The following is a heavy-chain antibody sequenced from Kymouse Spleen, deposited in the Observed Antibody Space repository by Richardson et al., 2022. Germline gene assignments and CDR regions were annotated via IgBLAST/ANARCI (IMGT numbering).Heavy chain of an antibody. J-gene: IGHJ6*02. Sequence: QLQLQESGPGLVKPSETLSLTCTVSGGSISSSSYYWGWIRQPPGKGLEWIGSIYYSGSTYYNPSLKSRVTISVDTSKNQFSLKLSSVTAADTAVYYCARERDTAHYYYYGMDVWGQGTTVTVSS. D-gene: IGHD5-18,IGHD5-18*01. CDR2: IYYSGST. CDR3: ARERDTAHYYYYGMDV. V-gene: IGHV4-39*01. CDR1: GGSISSSSYY.